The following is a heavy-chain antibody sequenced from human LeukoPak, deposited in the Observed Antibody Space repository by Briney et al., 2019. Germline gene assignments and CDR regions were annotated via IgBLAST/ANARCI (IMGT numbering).Heavy chain of an antibody. V-gene: IGHV3-48*04. CDR1: GFTFSSYS. J-gene: IGHJ4*02. Sequence: GGSLRLSCAASGFTFSSYSMNWVRQAPGKGLEWVSYISSSSSTIYYADSVKGRFTISRDNAKNSLYLQMNSLRAEDTAVYYCARAWGTAMVYFDYWGQGTLVTVPS. D-gene: IGHD5-18*01. CDR3: ARAWGTAMVYFDY. CDR2: ISSSSSTI.